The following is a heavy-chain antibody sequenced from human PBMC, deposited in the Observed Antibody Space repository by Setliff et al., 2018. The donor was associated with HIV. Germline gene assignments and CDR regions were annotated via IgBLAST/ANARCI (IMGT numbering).Heavy chain of an antibody. V-gene: IGHV1-69*13. J-gene: IGHJ3*02. CDR3: ARDQTGVAAAAFGGGRAWSDEGFDI. D-gene: IGHD6-13*01. Sequence: GASVKVSCKTSGGTLSNYVITWVRQAPGQGLEWMGMIIPMYNIPAYAQKFQGRVTFTADEFTSTAYMELSSLSSEDTAVYYCARDQTGVAAAAFGGGRAWSDEGFDIWGQGTMVTVSS. CDR2: IIPMYNIP. CDR1: GGTLSNYV.